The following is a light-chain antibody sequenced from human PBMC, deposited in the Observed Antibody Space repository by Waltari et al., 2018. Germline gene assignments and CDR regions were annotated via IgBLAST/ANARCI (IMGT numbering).Light chain of an antibody. CDR3: QHRDHWPPDAT. CDR1: RSVSNTY. Sequence: EIVLTQSPGTLSLSPGERATLSCRASRSVSNTYLAWYQQKPGQAPRLLIYGTSPRATGIPARFRGSGSGTDFTLTISSLEAEDFAVYYCQHRDHWPPDATFGPGTKVDI. V-gene: IGKV3D-20*02. J-gene: IGKJ3*01. CDR2: GTS.